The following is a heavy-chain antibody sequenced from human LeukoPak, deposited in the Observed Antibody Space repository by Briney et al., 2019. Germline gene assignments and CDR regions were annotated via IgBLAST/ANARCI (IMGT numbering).Heavy chain of an antibody. CDR1: GGSISSGDYY. V-gene: IGHV4-30-4*08. D-gene: IGHD6-6*01. J-gene: IGHJ4*02. CDR3: ARVRAARHTEVDY. CDR2: IYYSGST. Sequence: PSETLSLTCTVSGGSISSGDYYWGWIRQPPGKGLKWIGYIYYSGSTYYNPSLKSRVTISVDTSKNQFSLKLSSVTAADTAVYYCARVRAARHTEVDYWGQGTLVTVSS.